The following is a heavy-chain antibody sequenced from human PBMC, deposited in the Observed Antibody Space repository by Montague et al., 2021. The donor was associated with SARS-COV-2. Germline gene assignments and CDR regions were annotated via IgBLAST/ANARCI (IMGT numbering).Heavy chain of an antibody. CDR2: INHSGST. CDR1: GGSFSGDY. CDR3: ARGRGGSCGFCYSKWARHYYYGMDV. V-gene: IGHV4-34*01. Sequence: SETLSLTCAVSGGSFSGDYCSWIRQPPGKGLEWIGEINHSGSTNYNSTLKSQVPISVATSKNQFSLKLSLVTAADTAMYYCARGRGGSCGFCYSKWARHYYYGMDVWGQGTTVTVSS. D-gene: IGHD2-15*01. J-gene: IGHJ6*02.